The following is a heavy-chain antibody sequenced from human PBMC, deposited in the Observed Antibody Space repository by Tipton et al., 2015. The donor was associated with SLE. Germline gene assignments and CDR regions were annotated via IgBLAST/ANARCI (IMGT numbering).Heavy chain of an antibody. CDR1: GFTFSTYA. J-gene: IGHJ4*02. Sequence: SLRLSCAASGFTFSTYAMNWVRQAPGKGLEWVSLIYSGSSNTLYADSVKGRFTISRDNSKNTLYLQMNSLRAEDTAVYYCAKDLGLYCGGDCYPSGFDYWGQGTLVTVSS. V-gene: IGHV3-23*03. D-gene: IGHD2-21*01. CDR3: AKDLGLYCGGDCYPSGFDY. CDR2: IYSGSSNT.